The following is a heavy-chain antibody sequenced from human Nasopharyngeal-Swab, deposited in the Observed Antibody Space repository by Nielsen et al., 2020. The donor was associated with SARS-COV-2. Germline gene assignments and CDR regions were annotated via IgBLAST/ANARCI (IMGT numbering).Heavy chain of an antibody. D-gene: IGHD3-3*01. Sequence: SETLSLTCTVSGGSISSYYWSWIRQPPGKGLEWIGYIYYSGSTNYNPSLKSRVTISVDTSKNQFSLKLSSVTAADTAVYYCARSGGDFWSGYTDYWGQGTLATVSS. V-gene: IGHV4-59*01. J-gene: IGHJ4*02. CDR3: ARSGGDFWSGYTDY. CDR2: IYYSGST. CDR1: GGSISSYY.